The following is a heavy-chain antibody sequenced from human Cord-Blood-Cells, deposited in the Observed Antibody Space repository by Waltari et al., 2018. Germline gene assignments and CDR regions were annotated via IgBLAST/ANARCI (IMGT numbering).Heavy chain of an antibody. CDR3: ARAPDYGDYLGSAIDY. D-gene: IGHD4-17*01. CDR2: IYYGGST. CDR1: GGSISSGGYY. V-gene: IGHV4-31*03. Sequence: QVQLQESGPGLVKPSQTLSLTCTVSGGSISSGGYYWSWIRQHPGKGLEWIGYIYYGGSTCNNPSLKSRVTISVDTSKNQFSLKLRSVTAADTAVYYCARAPDYGDYLGSAIDYWGQGTLVTVSS. J-gene: IGHJ4*02.